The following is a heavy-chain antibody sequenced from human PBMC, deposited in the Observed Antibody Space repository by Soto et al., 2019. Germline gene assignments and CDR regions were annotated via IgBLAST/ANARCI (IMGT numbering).Heavy chain of an antibody. Sequence: ASVKVSCKASGYTFTGYYMHWVRQAPGQGLEWMGWINPNSGGTNYAQKFQGRVTMTRDTSISTAYMELSRLRSDDTAVYYCAKPDRSGWVYYYGMDVWGQGTTVTVSS. CDR1: GYTFTGYY. D-gene: IGHD6-19*01. J-gene: IGHJ6*02. V-gene: IGHV1-2*02. CDR3: AKPDRSGWVYYYGMDV. CDR2: INPNSGGT.